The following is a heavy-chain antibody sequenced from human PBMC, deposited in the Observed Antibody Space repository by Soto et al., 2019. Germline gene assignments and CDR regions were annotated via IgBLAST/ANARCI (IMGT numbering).Heavy chain of an antibody. CDR2: IYYSGST. Sequence: PSETLSLTCAVSGGSISSYYWSWIRQPPGKGLEWIGYIYYSGSTNYNPSLKSRVTISVDTSKNQFSLKLSSVTAADTAVYYCARYNWNDAYYYYGMDVWGQGTTVTVSS. J-gene: IGHJ6*02. CDR3: ARYNWNDAYYYYGMDV. D-gene: IGHD1-20*01. V-gene: IGHV4-59*01. CDR1: GGSISSYY.